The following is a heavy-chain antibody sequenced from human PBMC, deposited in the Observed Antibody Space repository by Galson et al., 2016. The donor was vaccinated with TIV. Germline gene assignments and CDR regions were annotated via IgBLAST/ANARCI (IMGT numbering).Heavy chain of an antibody. J-gene: IGHJ2*01. CDR3: ARVYGGADYWYFDL. CDR2: IKGENGNT. D-gene: IGHD4-23*01. CDR1: GYTFTNHV. V-gene: IGHV1-3*01. Sequence: SGYTFTNHVIHWVRQAPGQSLEWMGWIKGENGNTKYSEEFQGRVTFTRDTSATTIYMELRSLRSDDSSVYYCARVYGGADYWYFDLWGRGTPVIVSS.